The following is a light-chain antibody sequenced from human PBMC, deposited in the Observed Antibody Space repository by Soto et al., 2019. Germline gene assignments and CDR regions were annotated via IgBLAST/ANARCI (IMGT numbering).Light chain of an antibody. V-gene: IGKV1-39*01. CDR1: QSITRD. Sequence: DIPMTQSPSSLSASVGDRVTLTCRASQSITRDLNWYQQKPGKAPKLLIYAASSLQSGVPSRFSGSGSGTDFTLTITSLQPEDFATYYCQQSYDAHTFGQGTKLEIK. CDR2: AAS. J-gene: IGKJ2*01. CDR3: QQSYDAHT.